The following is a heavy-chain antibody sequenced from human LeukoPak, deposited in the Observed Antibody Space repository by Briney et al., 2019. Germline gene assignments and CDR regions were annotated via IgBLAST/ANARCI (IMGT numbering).Heavy chain of an antibody. D-gene: IGHD3-22*01. V-gene: IGHV4-34*01. CDR2: INHSGST. CDR1: GGSFSGYY. Sequence: PSEILSLTCAVYGGSFSGYYWSWICQPPGKGLEWIGEINHSGSTNYNPSLKSRVTISVDTSKNQFSLKLSSVTAADTAVYYCARPTERHYYDSSGYFDAFDIWGQGTMVTVSS. J-gene: IGHJ3*02. CDR3: ARPTERHYYDSSGYFDAFDI.